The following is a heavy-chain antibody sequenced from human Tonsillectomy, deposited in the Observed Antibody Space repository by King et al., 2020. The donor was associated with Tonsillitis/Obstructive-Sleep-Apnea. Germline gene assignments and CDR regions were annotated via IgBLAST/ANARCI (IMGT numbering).Heavy chain of an antibody. J-gene: IGHJ4*02. D-gene: IGHD3-22*01. CDR3: ARRDAVVVITFDY. Sequence: QLQESGPGLVKPSETLSLTCTVSGGSISSSSYYWGWIRQPPGKGLEWIGSIYYSGSTYYNPSLKSRVTISVDTSKNQFPLKLSSVTAADTAVYYCARRDAVVVITFDYWGQGTLVTVSS. CDR1: GGSISSSSYY. CDR2: IYYSGST. V-gene: IGHV4-39*01.